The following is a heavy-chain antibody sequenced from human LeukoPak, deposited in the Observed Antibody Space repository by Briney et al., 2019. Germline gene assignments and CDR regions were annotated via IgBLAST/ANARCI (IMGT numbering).Heavy chain of an antibody. CDR1: GGSISSSSYY. Sequence: SETLSLTCTVSGGSISSSSYYWGWIRQPPGKGREWIGSIYYSGSTYYNPSLKSRVTISVDTSKNQFSLKLSSVTAADTAVYYCARRKGRGYSYGGIDYWGQGTLVTVSS. D-gene: IGHD5-18*01. J-gene: IGHJ4*02. CDR3: ARRKGRGYSYGGIDY. CDR2: IYYSGST. V-gene: IGHV4-39*07.